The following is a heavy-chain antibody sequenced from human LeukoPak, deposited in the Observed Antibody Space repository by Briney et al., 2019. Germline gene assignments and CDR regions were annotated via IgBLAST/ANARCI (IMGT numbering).Heavy chain of an antibody. V-gene: IGHV3-53*05. J-gene: IGHJ4*02. D-gene: IGHD4-17*01. CDR2: IYSGGST. Sequence: GGSLRLSCAASGFTVSSNYMSWVRQAPGKGLEWVSVIYSGGSTYYADSVKGRFTISRDNSKNTLYLQMNSLRAEDTAVYYCAKDGEDYGDYHFDYWGQGTLVTVSS. CDR3: AKDGEDYGDYHFDY. CDR1: GFTVSSNY.